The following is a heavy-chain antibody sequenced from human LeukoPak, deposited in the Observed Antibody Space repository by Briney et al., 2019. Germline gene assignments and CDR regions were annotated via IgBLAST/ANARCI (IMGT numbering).Heavy chain of an antibody. CDR1: GGSISSGGYY. J-gene: IGHJ5*02. D-gene: IGHD4-23*01. CDR3: ARVGGGNENWFDP. CDR2: IYHSGST. Sequence: PSETLSLTCTVSGGSISSGGYYWSWIRQPPGKGLEWIGYIYHSGSTYYNPSLKSRVTISVDRSKNQFSLKLSSVTAADTAVYYCARVGGGNENWFDPWGQGTLVTVSS. V-gene: IGHV4-30-2*01.